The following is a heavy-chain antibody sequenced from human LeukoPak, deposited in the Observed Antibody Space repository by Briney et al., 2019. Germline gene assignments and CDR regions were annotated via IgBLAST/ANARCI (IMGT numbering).Heavy chain of an antibody. CDR2: IYYSGST. Sequence: PSETLSLTCTVSGGSISSSSYYWGWIRQPPGKGLEWIGSIYYSGSTYYNPSLRSRVTISVDTSKNQFSLKLSSVTAADTAVYYCARSSEGRYYYDSSGFSYYYYYMDVWGKGTTVTISS. J-gene: IGHJ6*03. V-gene: IGHV4-39*07. CDR3: ARSSEGRYYYDSSGFSYYYYYMDV. D-gene: IGHD3-22*01. CDR1: GGSISSSSYY.